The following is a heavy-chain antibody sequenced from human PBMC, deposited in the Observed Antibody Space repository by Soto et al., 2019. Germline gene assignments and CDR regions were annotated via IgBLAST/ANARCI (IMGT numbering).Heavy chain of an antibody. CDR1: GVSISSYY. CDR3: ARRYGSCFDY. D-gene: IGHD6-6*01. Sequence: QVQLQESGPGLVKPSETLSLTCTVSGVSISSYYWSWIRQPPGKGLEWIGYIYYRGSTNYNPSLQSRATTSVDTSKHQFSLMLSSGSAAETALYYGARRYGSCFDYWGQGTLVTVSS. J-gene: IGHJ4*02. V-gene: IGHV4-59*08. CDR2: IYYRGST.